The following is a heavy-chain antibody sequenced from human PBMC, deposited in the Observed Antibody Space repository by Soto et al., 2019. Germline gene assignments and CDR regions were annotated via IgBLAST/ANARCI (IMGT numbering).Heavy chain of an antibody. CDR1: GGSISSSSYH. CDR3: ARHFVAVVIKGWGY. V-gene: IGHV4-39*01. D-gene: IGHD3-10*01. J-gene: IGHJ4*02. Sequence: SETLSLTCTVSGGSISSSSYHWGWIRQPPGKGLEWIGSIYYSGTAYYNPSLRSRVSMSVDTSKNQFSLKLISVTAADTAVYYCARHFVAVVIKGWGYWGQGKLVTVSS. CDR2: IYYSGTA.